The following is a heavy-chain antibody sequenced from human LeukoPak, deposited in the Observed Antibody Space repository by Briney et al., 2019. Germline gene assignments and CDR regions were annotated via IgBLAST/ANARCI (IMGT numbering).Heavy chain of an antibody. CDR2: INPNSGGT. CDR3: ARQLADYYGSAHYYGMDV. D-gene: IGHD3-10*01. Sequence: ASVKVSCKASGYTFTGYYMHWVRQAPGQGLEWMGRINPNSGGTNYAQRFQGRVTMTRDTSISTAYMELSRLRSDDTAVYYCARQLADYYGSAHYYGMDVWGQGTTVTVSS. V-gene: IGHV1-2*06. J-gene: IGHJ6*02. CDR1: GYTFTGYY.